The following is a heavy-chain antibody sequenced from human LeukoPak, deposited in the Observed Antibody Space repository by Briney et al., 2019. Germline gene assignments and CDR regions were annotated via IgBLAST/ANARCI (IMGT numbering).Heavy chain of an antibody. CDR3: AILYFTGGNPLSGDNHHGHFDS. V-gene: IGHV3-7*01. D-gene: IGHD2-8*02. J-gene: IGHJ4*02. CDR1: GFTFNNYW. Sequence: PGGSLRLSCVASGFTFNNYWMSWVRQAPGKGLEWVANIRVYGSDKFYMDSVKGRFTISRDNAKNSLFLQMNSLRAEDTAVYFCAILYFTGGNPLSGDNHHGHFDSWGQGTLVTVSS. CDR2: IRVYGSDK.